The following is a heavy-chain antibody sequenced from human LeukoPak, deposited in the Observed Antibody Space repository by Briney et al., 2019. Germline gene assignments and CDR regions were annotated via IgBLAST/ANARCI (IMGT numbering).Heavy chain of an antibody. CDR2: ISGSGGGT. CDR3: AKWDENFYYMDV. V-gene: IGHV3-23*01. J-gene: IGHJ6*03. D-gene: IGHD1-26*01. Sequence: PGGSPRLSCAASRFTFNIYAMSWVRQTPGKGLEWVSSISGSGGGTFYANSVKGRFTISRDNSKKTLFLQMRGLRAEDTAVYYCAKWDENFYYMDVWGKGTTVTVSS. CDR1: RFTFNIYA.